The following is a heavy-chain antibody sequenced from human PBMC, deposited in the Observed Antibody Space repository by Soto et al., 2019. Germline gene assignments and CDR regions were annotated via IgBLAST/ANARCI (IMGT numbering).Heavy chain of an antibody. CDR2: ISYDGGTT. V-gene: IGHV3-30*03. CDR3: ARPHIRSAWNDVFDT. J-gene: IGHJ3*02. CDR1: GFTFDDYS. D-gene: IGHD1-1*01. Sequence: QVQLVESGGGVVQPGRSLRLSCAASGFTFDDYSMHWVRQAPGKGLEWVALISYDGGTTHYGDSVKGRFTISRDDSKNTLFLQMNSLRSEDTAVYYCARPHIRSAWNDVFDTWGQGTMVTVSS.